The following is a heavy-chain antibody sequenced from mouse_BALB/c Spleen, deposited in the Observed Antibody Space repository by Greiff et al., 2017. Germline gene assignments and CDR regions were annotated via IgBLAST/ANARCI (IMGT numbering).Heavy chain of an antibody. V-gene: IGHV5-17*02. CDR3: ARAVPYDDYFDY. CDR2: ISSGSSTI. D-gene: IGHD2-14*01. J-gene: IGHJ2*01. Sequence: DVKLVESGGGLVQPGGSRKLSCAASGFTFSSFGMHWVRQAPEKGLEWVAYISSGSSTIYYADTVKGRFTISRDNPKNTLFLQMTSLRSEDTAMYYCARAVPYDDYFDYWGQGTTLTVSS. CDR1: GFTFSSFG.